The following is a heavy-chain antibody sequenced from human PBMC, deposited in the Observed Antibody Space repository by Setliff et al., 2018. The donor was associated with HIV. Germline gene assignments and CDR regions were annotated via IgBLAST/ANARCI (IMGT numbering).Heavy chain of an antibody. J-gene: IGHJ6*03. Sequence: SETLSLTCTVSGGSISSHYWSWIRQPPGKGLEWIGFISYSGSPNSNPSLKSRVTISVDTSKNQFSLKLSSVTAADTAVYYCARHDGMKAARRYNNDYMDVWGKGTTVTVSS. D-gene: IGHD6-6*01. CDR2: ISYSGSP. V-gene: IGHV4-59*08. CDR1: GGSISSHY. CDR3: ARHDGMKAARRYNNDYMDV.